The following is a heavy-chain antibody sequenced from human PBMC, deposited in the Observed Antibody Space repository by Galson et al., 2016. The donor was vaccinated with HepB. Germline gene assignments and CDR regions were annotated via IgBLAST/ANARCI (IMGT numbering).Heavy chain of an antibody. J-gene: IGHJ6*02. CDR3: ARNPYSGPRYYYGLDV. D-gene: IGHD4-23*01. CDR1: GFTFSSYW. Sequence: SLRLSCAASGFTFSSYWMHWVRQAPGKGLMWVSRISTDGSSTRYADSVKGRFTISRDNAKNTLYLQMRSLRAEDSAMYFCARNPYSGPRYYYGLDVWGRGTMVT. V-gene: IGHV3-74*01. CDR2: ISTDGSST.